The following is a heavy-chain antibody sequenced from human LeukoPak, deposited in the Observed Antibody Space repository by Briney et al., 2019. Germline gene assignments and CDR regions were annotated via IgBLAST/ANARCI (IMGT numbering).Heavy chain of an antibody. CDR2: INHSGST. V-gene: IGHV4-34*01. Sequence: PSETLSLTCAVYGGSFSGYYWSWIRQPPGKGLEWIGEINHSGSTNYNPSLKSRVTISVDRSKNQFSLKLSSVTAAGTAVYYCARDGPAGFDPWGQGTLVTVSS. CDR3: ARDGPAGFDP. J-gene: IGHJ5*02. CDR1: GGSFSGYY.